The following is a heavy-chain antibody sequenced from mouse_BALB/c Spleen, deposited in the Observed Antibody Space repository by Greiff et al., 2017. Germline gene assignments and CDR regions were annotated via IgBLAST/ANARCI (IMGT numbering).Heavy chain of an antibody. CDR3: AREVGGNLAWFAY. J-gene: IGHJ3*01. D-gene: IGHD1-1*02. CDR2: ILPGSGST. Sequence: QVQLKESGAELMKPGASVKISCKATGYTFSSYWIEWVKQRPGHGLEWIGEILPGSGSTNYNEKFKGKATFTADTSSNTAYMQLSSLTSEDSAVYYCAREVGGNLAWFAYWGQGTLVTVSA. CDR1: GYTFSSYW. V-gene: IGHV1-9*01.